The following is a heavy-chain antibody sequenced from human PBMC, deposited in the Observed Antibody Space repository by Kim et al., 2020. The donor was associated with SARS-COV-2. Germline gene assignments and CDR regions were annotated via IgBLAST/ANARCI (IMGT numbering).Heavy chain of an antibody. V-gene: IGHV4-61*02. J-gene: IGHJ4*02. D-gene: IGHD6-13*01. CDR1: GGSISSGSYY. CDR3: ARAIAAAAFYFDY. CDR2: IYTSGST. Sequence: SETLSLTCTVSGGSISSGSYYWSWIRQPAGKGLEWIGRIYTSGSTNYNPSLKSRVIISVDTSKNQFSLKLSSVTAADTAVYYCARAIAAAAFYFDYWGQGTLVTVSS.